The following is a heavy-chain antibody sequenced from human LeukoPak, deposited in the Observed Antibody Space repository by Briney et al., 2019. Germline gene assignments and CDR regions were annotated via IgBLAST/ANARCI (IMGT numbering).Heavy chain of an antibody. D-gene: IGHD3-22*01. CDR1: GGSISSYY. Sequence: SETLSLTCTVSGGSISSYYWSWIRQPPGKGLEWIGYIYYSGSTNYNPSLRSRVTISVDTSKNQFSLKLSSVTAADTAVYYCAGIGMIVAMGFDPWGQGTLVTVSS. CDR2: IYYSGST. J-gene: IGHJ5*02. CDR3: AGIGMIVAMGFDP. V-gene: IGHV4-59*01.